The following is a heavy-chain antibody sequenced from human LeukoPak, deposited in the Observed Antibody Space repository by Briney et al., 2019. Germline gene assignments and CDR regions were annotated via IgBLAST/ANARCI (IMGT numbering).Heavy chain of an antibody. J-gene: IGHJ6*02. V-gene: IGHV4-59*01. CDR1: GGSISSYY. CDR3: ARDPGLRWSRGGYYYYGMDV. CDR2: IYYSGST. Sequence: PSETLSLTCTVSGGSISSYYWSWIRQPPGKGLEWIGYIYYSGSTNYNPSLKSRVTISVDTSKNQFSLKLSSVTAADTAVYYCARDPGLRWSRGGYYYYGMDVWGQGTTVTVSS. D-gene: IGHD4-23*01.